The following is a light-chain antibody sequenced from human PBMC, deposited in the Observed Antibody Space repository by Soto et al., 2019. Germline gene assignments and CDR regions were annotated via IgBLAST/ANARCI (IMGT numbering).Light chain of an antibody. V-gene: IGKV1-5*03. Sequence: DIQVTQSPSTLSASVGDRVTITCRASQSISSWLAWYQQKPGKAPTLLIYQASILKSGVPSRFSGSGSGTDFTLTISSLQPDDFATYYCQDYSSTSGLTFGGGAKVEIK. CDR3: QDYSSTSGLT. J-gene: IGKJ4*01. CDR1: QSISSW. CDR2: QAS.